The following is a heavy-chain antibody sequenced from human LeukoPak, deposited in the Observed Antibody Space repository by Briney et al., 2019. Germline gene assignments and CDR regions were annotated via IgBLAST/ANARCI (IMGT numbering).Heavy chain of an antibody. D-gene: IGHD6-13*01. CDR1: GFTFCSYA. CDR2: ISYDGSNK. J-gene: IGHJ1*01. CDR3: ARESSSWYGYFHH. Sequence: PGRSLRLSCAASGFTFCSYAMHWVRQAPGKGLEWVTIISYDGSNKYYADSVKGRFTISRDNSKNTLYLQMNSLRTEDTAVYYCARESSSWYGYFHHWGQGTLVTVSS. V-gene: IGHV3-30*04.